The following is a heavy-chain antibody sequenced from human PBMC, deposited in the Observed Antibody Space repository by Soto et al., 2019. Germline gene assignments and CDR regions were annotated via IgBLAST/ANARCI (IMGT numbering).Heavy chain of an antibody. J-gene: IGHJ5*02. CDR2: ISYDGSNK. D-gene: IGHD3-22*01. V-gene: IGHV3-30*18. CDR3: AKAQYYYDSSGYYGP. CDR1: GFPFSSYG. Sequence: GGSLRLSCAASGFPFSSYGMHWVRQAPGKGLEWVAVISYDGSNKYYADSVKGRFTISRDNSKNTLYLQMNSLRAEDTAVYYCAKAQYYYDSSGYYGPWGQGTLVTVSS.